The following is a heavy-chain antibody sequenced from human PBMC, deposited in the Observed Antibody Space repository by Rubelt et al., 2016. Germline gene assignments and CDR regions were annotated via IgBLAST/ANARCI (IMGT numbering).Heavy chain of an antibody. D-gene: IGHD6-13*01. V-gene: IGHV4-59*12. CDR2: IYYTGST. CDR3: ARGFRGGTGYSSRNLDY. Sequence: QVQLQESGTGLVKPSETLSLTCTVSGGSINSYYWSWIRQPPGKGLEWIGYIYYTGSTNYNPSLTSRVTISKDTSKNQFSLKLGSVTAADTAVYYCARGFRGGTGYSSRNLDYWGQGTLVTVSS. J-gene: IGHJ4*02. CDR1: GGSINSYY.